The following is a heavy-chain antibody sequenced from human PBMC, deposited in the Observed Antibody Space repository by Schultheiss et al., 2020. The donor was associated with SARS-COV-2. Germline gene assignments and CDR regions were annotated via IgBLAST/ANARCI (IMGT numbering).Heavy chain of an antibody. CDR2: IYWNDDK. CDR3: AREGGYNWNDVGWCDP. CDR1: GFSLSTSGVG. V-gene: IGHV2-5*01. D-gene: IGHD1-20*01. Sequence: SGPSLVKPTQTLTLTCTFSGFSLSTSGVGVGWIRQPPGKALEWLALIYWNDDKRYSPSLKSRLTITKDTSKNQVVLTMTNMDPVDTATYYCAREGGYNWNDVGWCDPWGQGTLVTVSS. J-gene: IGHJ5*02.